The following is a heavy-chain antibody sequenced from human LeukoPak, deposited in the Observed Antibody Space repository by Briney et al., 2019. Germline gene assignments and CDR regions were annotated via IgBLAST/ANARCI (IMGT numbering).Heavy chain of an antibody. D-gene: IGHD1-26*01. CDR2: ISYDGSNK. V-gene: IGHV3-30*18. J-gene: IGHJ4*02. CDR1: GFTFSSYG. CDR3: AKDRSGSYLINEFDY. Sequence: PGRSLRLSCAASGFTFSSYGMHWVRQAPGKGLEWVAVISYDGSNKYYADSVKGRFTISRDNSKNTLYLQMNSLRAEGTAVYYCAKDRSGSYLINEFDYWGQGTLVTVSS.